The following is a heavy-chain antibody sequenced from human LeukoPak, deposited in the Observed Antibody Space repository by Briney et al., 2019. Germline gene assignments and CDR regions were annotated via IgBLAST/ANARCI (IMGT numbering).Heavy chain of an antibody. CDR3: ALLGTRLDY. V-gene: IGHV4-59*01. CDR2: IYYSGST. Sequence: NPSETLSLTCTVSGASINTYYWSWIRQPPGKGLEWIGYIYYSGSTNYNPSLKSRVSISVDTSKNQFSLKLSSVTAADTAVYYCALLGTRLDYWGQGTLVTVSS. J-gene: IGHJ4*02. D-gene: IGHD1-1*01. CDR1: GASINTYY.